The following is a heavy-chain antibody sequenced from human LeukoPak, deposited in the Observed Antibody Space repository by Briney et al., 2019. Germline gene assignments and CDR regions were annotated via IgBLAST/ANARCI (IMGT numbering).Heavy chain of an antibody. CDR1: GFTFSDHY. CDR2: IRNKANNYAT. J-gene: IGHJ6*03. D-gene: IGHD3-10*02. Sequence: GGSLRLSCAASGFTFSDHYMGWVRQAPGKGLEWVGRIRNKANNYATEYAASVKDRFTISRDDSKNSLYLQMNSLRAEDTAVYYCARAGRKSRGVDLVRKKETGYYYYMDVWGKGTTVTVSS. CDR3: ARAGRKSRGVDLVRKKETGYYYYMDV. V-gene: IGHV3-72*01.